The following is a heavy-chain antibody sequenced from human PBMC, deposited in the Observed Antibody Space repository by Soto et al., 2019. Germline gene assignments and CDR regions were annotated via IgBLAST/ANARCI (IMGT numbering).Heavy chain of an antibody. CDR3: ARGGYSSSWYGGYFDY. CDR2: ISWNSGSI. CDR1: GFTFDDYA. D-gene: IGHD6-13*01. Sequence: EVQLVESGGGLVQPGRSLRLSCAASGFTFDDYAMHWVRQAPGKGLEWVSGISWNSGSIGYADSVKGRFTISRDNDKTSLDLQMNSLRDEGTALYYCARGGYSSSWYGGYFDYWGQGTLVTVSS. V-gene: IGHV3-9*01. J-gene: IGHJ4*02.